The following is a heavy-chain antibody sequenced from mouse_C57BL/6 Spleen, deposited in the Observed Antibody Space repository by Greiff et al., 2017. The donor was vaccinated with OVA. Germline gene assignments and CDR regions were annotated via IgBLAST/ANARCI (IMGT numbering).Heavy chain of an antibody. CDR2: IYPGDGDT. V-gene: IGHV1-82*01. CDR3: AAFYYFDY. CDR1: GYAFSSSW. Sequence: VKLMESGPELVKPGASVKISCKASGYAFSSSWMNWVKQRPGKGLEWIGRIYPGDGDTNYNGKFKGKATLTADKSSSTAYMQLSSLTSEDSAVYFCAAFYYFDYWGQGTTLTVSS. J-gene: IGHJ2*01.